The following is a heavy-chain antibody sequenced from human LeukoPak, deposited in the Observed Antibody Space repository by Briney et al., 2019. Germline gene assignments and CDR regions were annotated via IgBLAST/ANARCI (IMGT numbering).Heavy chain of an antibody. V-gene: IGHV3-23*01. CDR3: VRGPFNFDNY. Sequence: GGSLRLSCAASEFTFSSYAMSWVRQAPGKGLEWVSGISGRDDNTYYADSVKGRFTISRDNSKNTLYLQMSSLRAEDSAVYYCVRGPFNFDNYWGQGTLVTVSS. CDR2: ISGRDDNT. D-gene: IGHD3-9*01. J-gene: IGHJ4*02. CDR1: EFTFSSYA.